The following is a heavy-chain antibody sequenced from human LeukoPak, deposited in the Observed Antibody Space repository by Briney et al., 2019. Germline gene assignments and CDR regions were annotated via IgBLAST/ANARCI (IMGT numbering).Heavy chain of an antibody. CDR3: AREIRVYYYYYYMDV. V-gene: IGHV4-39*07. Sequence: PSETLSLTCTVSGGSISSSSYHWGWIRQPPGKGLEWIGSIYYSGSTHYNPSLKSRVTISVDTSKNQFSLKLSSVTAADTAVYYCAREIRVYYYYYYMDVWGKGTTVTVSS. CDR1: GGSISSSSYH. J-gene: IGHJ6*03. CDR2: IYYSGST.